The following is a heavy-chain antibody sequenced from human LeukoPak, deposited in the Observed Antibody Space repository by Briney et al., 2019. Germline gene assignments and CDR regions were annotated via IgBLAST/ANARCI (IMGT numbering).Heavy chain of an antibody. D-gene: IGHD3-22*01. J-gene: IGHJ4*02. CDR1: GGSISSSSYY. V-gene: IGHV4-39*01. CDR3: ASYPYYYDVRFDY. CDR2: IYYSGST. Sequence: SETLSLTCTVSGGSISSSSYYWGWIRQPPGKGLEWIGSIYYSGSTYYNPSLKSRVTISVDTSKNQFSLKLSSVTAADTAVYYCASYPYYYDVRFDYWGQGTLVTVSS.